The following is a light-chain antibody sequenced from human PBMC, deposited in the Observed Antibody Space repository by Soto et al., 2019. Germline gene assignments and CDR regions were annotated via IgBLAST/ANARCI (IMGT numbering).Light chain of an antibody. J-gene: IGKJ3*01. CDR3: QEYNSALIFT. Sequence: DIQMTQSPSSLSASVGDRVTITCRASQGISNYLAWYQQKPGKVPKLLIYAASTLQSGVPSRFSGSGSGTDFTLTISSLQPEDDATYYCQEYNSALIFTFDPGTKVDIK. CDR1: QGISNY. V-gene: IGKV1-27*01. CDR2: AAS.